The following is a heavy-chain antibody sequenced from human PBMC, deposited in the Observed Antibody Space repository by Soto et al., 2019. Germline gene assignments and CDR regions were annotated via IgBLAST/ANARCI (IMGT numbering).Heavy chain of an antibody. D-gene: IGHD2-15*01. Sequence: SETLSLTCSVSGGSISSSSYFWGWIRQPPGKGLEWIGSIYYSGSTYYNPSLKSRVTISVDTSKNQFSLKLSSVTAADTAVYYCARGPGYCSGGSCYPSYNWFDPWGQGTLVTVSS. CDR3: ARGPGYCSGGSCYPSYNWFDP. CDR1: GGSISSSSYF. J-gene: IGHJ5*02. CDR2: IYYSGST. V-gene: IGHV4-39*07.